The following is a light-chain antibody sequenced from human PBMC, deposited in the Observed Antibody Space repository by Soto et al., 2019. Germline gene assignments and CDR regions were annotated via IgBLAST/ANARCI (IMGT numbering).Light chain of an antibody. CDR1: SSDVGGYDC. CDR3: SSYAASNTYV. CDR2: EVT. J-gene: IGLJ1*01. Sequence: QAVVTQPPSASGSPGQSVTISCTGTSSDVGGYDCVSWYQHRPGTAPKFLIYEVTKRPSGVPDRFSGSKSGNTASLTVSGLQPEDEADYFCSSYAASNTYVFGTGTKLTVL. V-gene: IGLV2-8*01.